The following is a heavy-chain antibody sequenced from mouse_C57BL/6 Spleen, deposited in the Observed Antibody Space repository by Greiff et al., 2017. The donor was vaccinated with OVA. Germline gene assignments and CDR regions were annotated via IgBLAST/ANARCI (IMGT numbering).Heavy chain of an antibody. CDR1: GFSLTSYG. J-gene: IGHJ2*01. V-gene: IGHV2-2*01. CDR2: IWSGGST. Sequence: QVQLKQSGPGLVQPSQSLSITCPVSGFSLTSYGVPWVRQSPGKGLEWLGVIWSGGSTDYNAAFISRLSISKDNSKSQVFFKMNSLQADYTAIYYCARIDYSNWCDDWGQGTTLTVSS. CDR3: ARIDYSNWCDD. D-gene: IGHD2-5*01.